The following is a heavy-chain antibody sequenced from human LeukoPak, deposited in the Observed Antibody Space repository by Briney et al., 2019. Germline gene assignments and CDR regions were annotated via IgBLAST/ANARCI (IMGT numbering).Heavy chain of an antibody. V-gene: IGHV5-10-1*01. CDR2: IDPSDSYT. D-gene: IGHD6-19*01. Sequence: GASLQISCKGSGCIFTSYCISWVRQLPGKGLEWRGRIDPSDSYTNYSPSFQGHVTISADKSISTAYLQWSSLKASDTAMYYCARTGWEQWLGNDYWGQGALVTVSS. CDR1: GCIFTSYC. CDR3: ARTGWEQWLGNDY. J-gene: IGHJ4*02.